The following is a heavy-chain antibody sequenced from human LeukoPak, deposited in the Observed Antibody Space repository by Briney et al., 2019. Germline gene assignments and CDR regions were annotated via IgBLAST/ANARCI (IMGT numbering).Heavy chain of an antibody. CDR1: GYTFTGYY. V-gene: IGHV1-2*02. CDR3: ARGGSGSYFSWLDP. Sequence: ASVKVSCKASGYTFTGYYIHWERQAPGQGLECMGWINPNSSGTNYAQKFQGRVTMTRDTSISTAYMELSRLRSDDTAVYYCARGGSGSYFSWLDPWGQGTLVTVSS. CDR2: INPNSSGT. J-gene: IGHJ5*02. D-gene: IGHD3-10*01.